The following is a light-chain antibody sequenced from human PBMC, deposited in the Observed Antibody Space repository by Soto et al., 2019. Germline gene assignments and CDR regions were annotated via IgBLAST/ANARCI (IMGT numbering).Light chain of an antibody. J-gene: IGKJ2*01. CDR1: QSVSSK. V-gene: IGKV3-15*01. CDR3: QQYNNWPHT. CDR2: GVS. Sequence: EIVMTQSPATRSVSPGERATVSCRASQSVSSKLAWFQQKPGQAPSLLIYGVSTRATGVPVRFSGSGSGTEFTLTVNSLQSEDFAVYYCQQYNNWPHTFGQGTKVDIK.